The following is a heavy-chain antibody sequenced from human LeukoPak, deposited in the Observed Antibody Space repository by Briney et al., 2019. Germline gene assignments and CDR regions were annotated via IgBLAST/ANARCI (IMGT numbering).Heavy chain of an antibody. CDR3: ATCPDDYGDYAPGNWFDP. J-gene: IGHJ5*02. Sequence: SETLSLTCTVSGGSISSSSNYWGWIRQPPGKGLEWIGNIYYSGDTYYNPSLKSRVTISVDTSKNQFSPKLSSVTAADTAVYYCATCPDDYGDYAPGNWFDPWGQGTLVTVSS. D-gene: IGHD4-17*01. CDR2: IYYSGDT. V-gene: IGHV4-39*01. CDR1: GGSISSSSNY.